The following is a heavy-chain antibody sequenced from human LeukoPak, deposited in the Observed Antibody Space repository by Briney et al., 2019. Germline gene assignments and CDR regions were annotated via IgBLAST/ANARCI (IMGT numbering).Heavy chain of an antibody. Sequence: GGSLRLSCAASGFTFSSYWMSWVRQAPGKGLEWVANIKQDGSEKYYVDSVKGRFTISRDNAKNSLYLQMNSLRAEDTAVYYCARGPSYCGGDCYYYFDYWGQGTLVTVSS. CDR1: GFTFSSYW. CDR2: IKQDGSEK. V-gene: IGHV3-7*01. J-gene: IGHJ4*02. D-gene: IGHD2-21*01. CDR3: ARGPSYCGGDCYYYFDY.